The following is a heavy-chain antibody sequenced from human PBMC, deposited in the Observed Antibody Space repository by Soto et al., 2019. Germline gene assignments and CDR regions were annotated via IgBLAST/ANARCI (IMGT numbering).Heavy chain of an antibody. D-gene: IGHD2-2*01. CDR3: ARDHNMAPAATFDY. CDR2: IIPIFGTA. J-gene: IGHJ4*02. V-gene: IGHV1-69*13. Sequence: GASVKVSCKASGGTFSSYAISWVRQAPGQGLEWMGGIIPIFGTANYAQKFQGRVTITADESTSTAYMELSSLRSEDTAVYYCARDHNMAPAATFDYWGQGTLVTVSS. CDR1: GGTFSSYA.